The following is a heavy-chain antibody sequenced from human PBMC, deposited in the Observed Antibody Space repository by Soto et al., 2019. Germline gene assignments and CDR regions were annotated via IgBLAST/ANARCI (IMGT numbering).Heavy chain of an antibody. J-gene: IGHJ6*02. CDR1: GYSFTSYW. CDR2: IYPGDSDT. Sequence: GEALKISCKGSGYSFTSYWIGWARQMPGKGLEWMGIIYPGDSDTRYSPSFQGQVTISADKSISTAYLQWSSLKASDTAMYYCARTAAAGKYYYGMDVWGQGTTVTVSS. V-gene: IGHV5-51*01. D-gene: IGHD6-13*01. CDR3: ARTAAAGKYYYGMDV.